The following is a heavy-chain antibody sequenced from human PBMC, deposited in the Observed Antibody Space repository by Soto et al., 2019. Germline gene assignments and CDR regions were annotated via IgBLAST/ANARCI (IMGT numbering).Heavy chain of an antibody. J-gene: IGHJ4*02. V-gene: IGHV4-34*01. D-gene: IGHD6-13*01. CDR3: ARVIAAAGHFDY. CDR2: INHSGST. CDR1: GGSFSGYY. Sequence: QVQLQQWGAGLLKPSETLSLTCAVYGGSFSGYYWSWIRQPPGKGLEWIGEINHSGSTNYNPSLKSRVTLSVDTSKNHFSLKLSSVTAADTAVYYCARVIAAAGHFDYWGQGTLVTVSS.